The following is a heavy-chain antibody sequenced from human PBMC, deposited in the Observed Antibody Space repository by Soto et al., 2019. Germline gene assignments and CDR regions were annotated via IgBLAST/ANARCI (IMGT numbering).Heavy chain of an antibody. CDR2: VTANGGST. J-gene: IGHJ1*01. D-gene: IGHD6-13*01. Sequence: PGGSLRLSCAATGFTFSVYAMTWVRQAPGKGLEWVSAVTANGGSTYSADSVKGRFTISRDNSKNSLYLQMNSLRAEDTAVYYCARDPNSSSWDFGEYLQHWGQGALVTVSS. CDR1: GFTFSVYA. V-gene: IGHV3-23*01. CDR3: ARDPNSSSWDFGEYLQH.